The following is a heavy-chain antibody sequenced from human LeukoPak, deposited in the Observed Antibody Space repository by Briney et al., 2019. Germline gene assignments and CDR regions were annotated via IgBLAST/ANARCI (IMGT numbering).Heavy chain of an antibody. CDR3: AKGISRVGELPCLDY. V-gene: IGHV3-43*01. CDR2: ISWDGGST. Sequence: GGSLRLSWAASGFTLAEYTMHCVRQAPRKGREWVSLISWDGGSTYYADSVKGRFTISRDNSKNSLYLQMNSLRTEDTALYYCAKGISRVGELPCLDYWGQGTLVTVSS. D-gene: IGHD3-10*01. CDR1: GFTLAEYT. J-gene: IGHJ4*02.